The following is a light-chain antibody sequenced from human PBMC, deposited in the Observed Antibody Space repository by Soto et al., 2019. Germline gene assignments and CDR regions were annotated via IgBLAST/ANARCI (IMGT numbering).Light chain of an antibody. V-gene: IGKV3-11*01. CDR1: HSVGSL. CDR3: QQRSSWPWT. CDR2: FGS. J-gene: IGKJ1*01. Sequence: EIVLTQSPATLSLSPGDRATLSCRASHSVGSLLAWYQQKPGQAPRLLLYFGSNRAAGIPDRFSGSGSGTDFTLTIDSLEPGDFALFYCQQRSSWPWTFGQGTKVDIK.